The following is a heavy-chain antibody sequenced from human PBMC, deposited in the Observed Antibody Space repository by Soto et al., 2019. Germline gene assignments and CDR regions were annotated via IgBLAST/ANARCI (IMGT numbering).Heavy chain of an antibody. CDR3: ARREQSDYYYMDV. Sequence: EVQLVESGGGLVQPGGSLRLSCAASGFTFSNCAMDWVRQAPGKVLEYVSGISSNGVGTYYANSVKDRFTISRDNSKNTLYLQMGLLRAEDMAVYYCARREQSDYYYMDVWGKVTSVTVSS. J-gene: IGHJ6*03. D-gene: IGHD6-19*01. CDR2: ISSNGVGT. CDR1: GFTFSNCA. V-gene: IGHV3-64*01.